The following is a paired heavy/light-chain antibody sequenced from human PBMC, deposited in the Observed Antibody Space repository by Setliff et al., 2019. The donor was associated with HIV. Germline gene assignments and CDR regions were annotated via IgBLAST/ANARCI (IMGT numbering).Light chain of an antibody. CDR1: QGISFA. CDR2: DAS. J-gene: IGKJ4*01. Sequence: AIQLTQSPSSLSASVGDRVTITCRASQGISFALAWYQQKPGKAPKLLIFDASSLQSGVPSRFSGSGSGTDFTLTITSLQPEDFTTYYCQHFDNYWLTFGGGTRVEVK. CDR3: QHFDNYWLT. V-gene: IGKV1D-13*01.
Heavy chain of an antibody. CDR3: ARLILRLRSAGYFDS. J-gene: IGHJ4*02. V-gene: IGHV4-39*07. CDR1: GGSISSGSYF. D-gene: IGHD3-9*01. Sequence: QLQLQQSGPGLVKPSETLSLTCTVSGGSISSGSYFWGWIRQPPGKGLEWIGTVFYGGNVYYNPSLKSRVTMSVDTSKNQFSLKLSSVTAADTAVYYCARLILRLRSAGYFDSWGQGTLVTVSS. CDR2: VFYGGNV.